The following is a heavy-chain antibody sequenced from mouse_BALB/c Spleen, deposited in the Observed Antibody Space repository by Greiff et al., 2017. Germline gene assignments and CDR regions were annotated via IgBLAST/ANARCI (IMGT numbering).Heavy chain of an antibody. CDR3: APYGIGSWFAY. J-gene: IGHJ3*01. V-gene: IGHV1-74*04. CDR2: IDPYDSET. Sequence: LVESGAELVRPGASVKLSCKASGYTFTSYWMNWVKQRPEQGLEWIGRIDPYDSETHYNQKFKDKAILTVDKSSSTAYMQLSSLTSEDSAVYYCAPYGIGSWFAYWGQGTLVTVSA. CDR1: GYTFTSYW. D-gene: IGHD2-1*01.